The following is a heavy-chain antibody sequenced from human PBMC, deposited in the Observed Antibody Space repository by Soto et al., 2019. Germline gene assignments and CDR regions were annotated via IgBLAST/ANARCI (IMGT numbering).Heavy chain of an antibody. V-gene: IGHV6-1*01. Sequence: LQALSLTCASSGDRDPNNSAAWNWIRQSRSRVLEWLGRTYYRSKWYNDYAVSVKSRITINPDTSKNQFSLQLNSVTPEDTAVYYCARDRLTMVRGVIIYYYGMDVWGQGPTVPGFS. D-gene: IGHD3-10*01. J-gene: IGHJ6*02. CDR1: GDRDPNNSAA. CDR2: TYYRSKWYN. CDR3: ARDRLTMVRGVIIYYYGMDV.